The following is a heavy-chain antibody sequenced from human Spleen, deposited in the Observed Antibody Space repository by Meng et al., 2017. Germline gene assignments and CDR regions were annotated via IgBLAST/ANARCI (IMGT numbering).Heavy chain of an antibody. D-gene: IGHD2/OR15-2a*01. Sequence: VRWQEAGPELLKPSGTLSLTVAVSGGSISSNTWWSWVRQPPGKGLEWIGEIYHSGTTNYNPSLNSRVTISVDKSKNQFSLKLSSVTAADTAVYYCAREAGPILSFDYWGQGTLVTVSS. CDR3: AREAGPILSFDY. CDR2: IYHSGTT. V-gene: IGHV4-4*02. J-gene: IGHJ4*02. CDR1: GGSISSNTW.